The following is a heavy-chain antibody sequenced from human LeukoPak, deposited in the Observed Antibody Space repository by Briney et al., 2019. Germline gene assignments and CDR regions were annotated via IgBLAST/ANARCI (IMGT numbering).Heavy chain of an antibody. CDR1: GGSISSYY. D-gene: IGHD1-26*01. Sequence: PSETLSLTCTVSGGSISSYYWNWLRQPPGKGLEWTGYIYYSGNTKYNPSLESRVTISVDTSKNQFSLKLRSVTAADTAIYYCARGMPQGWVHWFDPWGQGTLVTVSS. CDR3: ARGMPQGWVHWFDP. V-gene: IGHV4-59*01. J-gene: IGHJ5*02. CDR2: IYYSGNT.